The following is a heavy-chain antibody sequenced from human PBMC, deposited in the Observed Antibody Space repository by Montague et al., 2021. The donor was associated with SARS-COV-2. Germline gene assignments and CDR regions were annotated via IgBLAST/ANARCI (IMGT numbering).Heavy chain of an antibody. V-gene: IGHV3-21*01. CDR3: ARDTGLLWFGKDAFDI. CDR2: ISSSSSYI. CDR1: GFTFSSYS. J-gene: IGHJ3*02. Sequence: SLILSCAASGFTFSSYSMNWVRQAPVKGLEWVSSISSSSSYIYYXDSVKGRFTISRDNAKNSLYLQMNSLRAEDTAVYYCARDTGLLWFGKDAFDIWGQGTMVTVSS. D-gene: IGHD3-10*01.